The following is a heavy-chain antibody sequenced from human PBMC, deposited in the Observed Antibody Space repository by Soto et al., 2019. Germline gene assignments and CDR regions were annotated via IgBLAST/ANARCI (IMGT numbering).Heavy chain of an antibody. CDR1: GGSISSGGYY. CDR3: ARAKPYYYDSSGYLFDP. CDR2: IYYSGST. V-gene: IGHV4-31*03. Sequence: PSETLSLTCTVSGGSISSGGYYWSWIRQHPGKGLEWIGYIYYSGSTYYNPSLKSRVTISVDTSKNQFSLKLSSVTAADTAVYYCARAKPYYYDSSGYLFDPWGQGTLVTVSS. J-gene: IGHJ5*02. D-gene: IGHD3-22*01.